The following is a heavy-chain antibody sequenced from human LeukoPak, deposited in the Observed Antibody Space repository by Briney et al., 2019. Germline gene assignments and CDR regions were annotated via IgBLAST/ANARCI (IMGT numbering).Heavy chain of an antibody. D-gene: IGHD6-19*01. Sequence: ASVKLSCTVSGDTLTELSMHWVRQAPGKGLEWMGGIDPEDGETINTQHLQGGVTLTEDTSTNTSYMELSSLRSEATAVYYCATDPLAVAGTSDYCGQGTRVTVSS. CDR1: GDTLTELS. CDR2: IDPEDGET. CDR3: ATDPLAVAGTSDY. V-gene: IGHV1-24*01. J-gene: IGHJ4*02.